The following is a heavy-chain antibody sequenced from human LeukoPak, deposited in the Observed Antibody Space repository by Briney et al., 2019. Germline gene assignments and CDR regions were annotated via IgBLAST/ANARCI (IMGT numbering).Heavy chain of an antibody. CDR2: IYPGDSDT. Sequence: GESLKISCKGSRYSFTSYWIGRVRQMPRKGLEWMGIIYPGDSDTRYSPSFQGQVTISADKSISTAYLQWSSLKASDTAMYYCARSYDSSGCYPIDYWGQGTLVTVSP. D-gene: IGHD3-22*01. J-gene: IGHJ4*02. V-gene: IGHV5-51*01. CDR3: ARSYDSSGCYPIDY. CDR1: RYSFTSYW.